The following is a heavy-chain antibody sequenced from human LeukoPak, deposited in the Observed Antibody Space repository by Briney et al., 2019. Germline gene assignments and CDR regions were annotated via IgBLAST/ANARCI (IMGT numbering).Heavy chain of an antibody. CDR3: ARDRSGYGRFDY. CDR2: IYYSGST. Sequence: RPSETLSLTCTVSGGSISSRSYYWGWIRQPPGKGLEWIGSIYYSGSTYYNPSLKSRVTISVDTSKNQFSLKLSSVTAADTAVYYCARDRSGYGRFDYWGQGTLVTVSS. J-gene: IGHJ4*02. CDR1: GGSISSRSYY. V-gene: IGHV4-39*07. D-gene: IGHD5-12*01.